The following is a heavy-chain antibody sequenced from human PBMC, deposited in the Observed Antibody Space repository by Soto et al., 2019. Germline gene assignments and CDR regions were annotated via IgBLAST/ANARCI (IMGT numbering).Heavy chain of an antibody. CDR2: IDPSDSYT. J-gene: IGHJ4*02. Sequence: GESLKISCKGSGYSFTSYWISWVRQMPGKGLEWMGRIDPSDSYTNYSPSFQGHVTISADKSISTAYLQWSSLKASDTAMYYCERLVGDILTGSYVDYWGQGTLVTVYS. CDR3: ERLVGDILTGSYVDY. V-gene: IGHV5-10-1*01. CDR1: GYSFTSYW. D-gene: IGHD3-9*01.